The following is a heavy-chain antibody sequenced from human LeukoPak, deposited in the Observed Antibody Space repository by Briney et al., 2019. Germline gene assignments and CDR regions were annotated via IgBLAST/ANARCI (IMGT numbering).Heavy chain of an antibody. CDR2: ISGSGGST. J-gene: IGHJ5*02. Sequence: GGSLRLSCAASGFTFSSYAMSWVRQAPGKGLEWVSVISGSGGSTYYADSVKGRFTISIDNSKNTLYLQMNSLRAEDTAVYYCAKIGSTGSWSGDWFDPWGQGTLVTVSS. D-gene: IGHD6-13*01. CDR1: GFTFSSYA. CDR3: AKIGSTGSWSGDWFDP. V-gene: IGHV3-23*01.